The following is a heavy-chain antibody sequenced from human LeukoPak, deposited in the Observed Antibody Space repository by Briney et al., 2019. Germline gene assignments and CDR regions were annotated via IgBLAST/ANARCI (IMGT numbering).Heavy chain of an antibody. J-gene: IGHJ4*02. CDR1: GGSFSGYY. CDR2: IYYSGGT. CDR3: ARRLGYSYYDSSGYYFDY. D-gene: IGHD3-22*01. Sequence: SETLSLTCAVYGGSFSGYYWSRIRQPPGKGLEWIGYIYYSGGTNYNPSLKSRVTISVDTSKNQFSLKLSSVTAADTAVYYCARRLGYSYYDSSGYYFDYWGQGTLVTVSS. V-gene: IGHV4-59*01.